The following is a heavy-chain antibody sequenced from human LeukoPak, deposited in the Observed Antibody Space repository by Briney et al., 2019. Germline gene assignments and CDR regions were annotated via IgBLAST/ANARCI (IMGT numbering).Heavy chain of an antibody. CDR1: GFTFSDYY. D-gene: IGHD6-13*01. CDR2: INSSSSYT. Sequence: GGSLRLSCAASGFTFSDYYMSWIRQAPGKGLEWVSYINSSSSYTNYADSVKGRFTISRDNAKNSLYLQMNSLRAEDTAAYYCAGAPGYSSRWYAYWGQGTLVTVSS. J-gene: IGHJ4*02. CDR3: AGAPGYSSRWYAY. V-gene: IGHV3-11*06.